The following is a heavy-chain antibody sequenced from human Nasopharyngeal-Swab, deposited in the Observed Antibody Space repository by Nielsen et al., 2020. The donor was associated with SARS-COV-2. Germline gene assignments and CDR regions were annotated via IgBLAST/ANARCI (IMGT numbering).Heavy chain of an antibody. CDR1: GFTFRSDW. J-gene: IGHJ4*02. D-gene: IGHD5-12*01. CDR3: ARDLGHTGYDLYAY. CDR2: IKQDGIQK. Sequence: GESLKISCEGSGFTFRSDWMAWVRQAPGKGLEWVANIKQDGIQKNYVDSVKGRFTISRDNAKNSLYLQMSGLRAEDTAVYFCARDLGHTGYDLYAYWGQGTLVTVSS. V-gene: IGHV3-7*03.